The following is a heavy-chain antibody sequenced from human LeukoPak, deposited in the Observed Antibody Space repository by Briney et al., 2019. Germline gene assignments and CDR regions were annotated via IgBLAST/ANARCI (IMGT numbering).Heavy chain of an antibody. V-gene: IGHV4-59*11. D-gene: IGHD3-22*01. CDR3: ARAGSGYYLSAFDI. CDR2: IYYSGST. CDR1: GGSISSHY. J-gene: IGHJ3*02. Sequence: KPSETLSLTCTVSGGSISSHYWSWIRQPPGKGLEWIGYIYYSGSTNYNPSLKSRVTISVDTSKNQFSLKLSSVTAADTAVYYCARAGSGYYLSAFDIWGQGTMVTVSS.